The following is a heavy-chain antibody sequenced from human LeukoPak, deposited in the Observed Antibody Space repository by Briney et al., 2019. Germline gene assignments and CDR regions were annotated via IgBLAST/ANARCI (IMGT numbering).Heavy chain of an antibody. CDR2: ISSSSSYI. CDR3: ARGDSSGLDI. V-gene: IGHV3-21*01. D-gene: IGHD3-22*01. CDR1: GFTFSSYS. J-gene: IGHJ3*02. Sequence: GGSLRLSCAASGFTFSSYSMNWVRQAPGKGLEWVSSISSSSSYIYYADSVKGRFTISKDNAKNSLYLQMNSLRAEDTAVYYCARGDSSGLDIWGQGTMVTVSS.